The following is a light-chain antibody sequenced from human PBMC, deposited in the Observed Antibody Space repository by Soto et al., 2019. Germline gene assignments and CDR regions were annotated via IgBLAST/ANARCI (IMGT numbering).Light chain of an antibody. V-gene: IGKV3-15*01. CDR1: QSVSGY. J-gene: IGKJ1*01. Sequence: EIVMTQSPGTVSVFPGETVTLSCRASQSVSGYLDWFHQKPGQAPRLVLLRIFTRAIGVPARFSGSGSETEFTLTISGLQSDDDGVYYCLQQYCCPWTFGQGTKVEIK. CDR3: LQQYCCPWT. CDR2: RIF.